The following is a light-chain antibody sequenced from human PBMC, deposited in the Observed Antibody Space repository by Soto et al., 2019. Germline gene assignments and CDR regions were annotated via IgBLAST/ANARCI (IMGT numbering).Light chain of an antibody. V-gene: IGLV1-51*02. CDR2: ENN. Sequence: QSVLPQLPSVSAAPGQKVTISCSGTNSNIGNNYVSWYQQLPGTAPKLSIYENNKRPSGIPDRFSGSKSGTSATLGITGLQTGDEDDYYGGAWDSSLTTGVFGGGTKLTVL. J-gene: IGLJ2*01. CDR1: NSNIGNNY. CDR3: GAWDSSLTTGV.